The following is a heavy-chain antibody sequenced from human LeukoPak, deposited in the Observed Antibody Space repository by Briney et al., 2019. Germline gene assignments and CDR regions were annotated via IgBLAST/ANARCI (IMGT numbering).Heavy chain of an antibody. Sequence: SETLSLTCAVYGGSFSGYYWSWIRQPPGKGLEWIGEINHSGSTNYNPSLKSRVTISVDTSKNQFSLKLSSVTAADTAVYYCGRTSLWFGETYYYYYMDVWGKGTTVTVSS. J-gene: IGHJ6*03. CDR1: GGSFSGYY. CDR3: GRTSLWFGETYYYYYMDV. CDR2: INHSGST. D-gene: IGHD3-10*01. V-gene: IGHV4-34*01.